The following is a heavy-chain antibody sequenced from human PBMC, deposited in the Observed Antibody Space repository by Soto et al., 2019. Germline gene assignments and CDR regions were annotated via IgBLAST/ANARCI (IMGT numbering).Heavy chain of an antibody. V-gene: IGHV3-30-3*01. CDR1: GFTFSSYA. D-gene: IGHD3-3*01. CDR2: ISYDGSNK. J-gene: IGHJ5*02. CDR3: ARDRDFWTPYNWFDP. Sequence: GGSLRLSCAASGFTFSSYAMHWVRQAPGKGLEWVAVISYDGSNKYYADSVKGRFTISRDNSKNTLYLQMNSLGAEDTAVYYCARDRDFWTPYNWFDPWGQGTLVTAPQ.